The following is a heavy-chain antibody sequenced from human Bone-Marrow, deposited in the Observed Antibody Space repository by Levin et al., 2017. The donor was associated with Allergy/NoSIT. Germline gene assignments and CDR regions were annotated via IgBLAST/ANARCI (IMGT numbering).Heavy chain of an antibody. CDR2: IFAGGIT. CDR3: ARASED. V-gene: IGHV3-53*01. Sequence: GESLKISCAASGFTVSSNYMSWFRQAPGKGLEWVSVIFAGGITYYTDSAKGRFTVSRDNSNNTLYLHMNSLRAEDTAVYYCARASEDWGQGTLVTVSS. J-gene: IGHJ4*02. CDR1: GFTVSSNY.